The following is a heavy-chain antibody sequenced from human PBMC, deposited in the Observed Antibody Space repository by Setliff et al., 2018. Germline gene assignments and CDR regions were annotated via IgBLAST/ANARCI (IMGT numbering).Heavy chain of an antibody. CDR2: INTGGGSS. CDR1: GYSLVTHY. V-gene: IGHV1-46*01. CDR3: ARIGPSNWGIRGYNWLDP. D-gene: IGHD6-13*01. Sequence: ASVKVSCKASGYSLVTHYMHWVRQAPGQGLEWMGLINTGGGSSSYSPKFQGRVTMTRDTSTGTVYMEVNILGSEDTAMYYCARIGPSNWGIRGYNWLDPWGQGTLVTVSS. J-gene: IGHJ5*02.